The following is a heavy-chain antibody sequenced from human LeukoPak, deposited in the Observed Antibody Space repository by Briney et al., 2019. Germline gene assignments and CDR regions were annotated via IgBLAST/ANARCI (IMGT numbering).Heavy chain of an antibody. Sequence: SEILSLTCTVSGGSISSYYWSWIRQPPGKGLEWIGYIYSSGSTNYNPSLKSRVTISVDTSKNQFSLKLSSVTAADTAVYCCARSDYGDRSLDYWGQGTLVTVSS. CDR3: ARSDYGDRSLDY. CDR1: GGSISSYY. J-gene: IGHJ4*02. V-gene: IGHV4-59*01. CDR2: IYSSGST. D-gene: IGHD4-17*01.